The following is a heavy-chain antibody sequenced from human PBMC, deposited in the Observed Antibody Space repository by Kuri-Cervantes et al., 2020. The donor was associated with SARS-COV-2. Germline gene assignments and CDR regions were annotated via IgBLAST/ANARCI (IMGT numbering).Heavy chain of an antibody. Sequence: GGSLRLSCAASGFTFSSYGMHRVRQAQGKGVGWVAVIWYDGSNKYNADPVKGRFTIYRDNSKNSLYLQMNSLRDEDTAVYYCARDCPVRNWNYCAFDIWGQGTMVTVSS. V-gene: IGHV3-33*01. D-gene: IGHD1-7*01. CDR3: ARDCPVRNWNYCAFDI. J-gene: IGHJ3*02. CDR2: IWYDGSNK. CDR1: GFTFSSYG.